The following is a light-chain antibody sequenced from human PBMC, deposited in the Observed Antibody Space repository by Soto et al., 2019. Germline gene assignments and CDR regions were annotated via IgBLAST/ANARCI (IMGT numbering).Light chain of an antibody. CDR1: SSNIGSNY. CDR3: ATWDDSLRGVV. CDR2: ANS. Sequence: QSALTQTPSASGTPGQRVTISCSGSSSNIGSNYVYWYRQLPGTAPKLLIYANSQRPSGVPDRFSGSKSGTSASLAISGLRSEDEADYYCATWDDSLRGVVFGGGTQLTVL. V-gene: IGLV1-47*01. J-gene: IGLJ7*01.